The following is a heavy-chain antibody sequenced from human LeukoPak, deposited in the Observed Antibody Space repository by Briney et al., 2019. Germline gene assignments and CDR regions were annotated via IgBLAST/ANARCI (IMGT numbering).Heavy chain of an antibody. Sequence: SETLSLTCNVSGGSISNSPYYWGWIRQPPGKGLEWIGSMHYSGTTYHNPSLRSRVTISVDTSKNQFSLKLSSVTAADTAVYYCARGLIYDSSGYYLDYWGQGTLVTVSS. CDR3: ARGLIYDSSGYYLDY. J-gene: IGHJ4*02. V-gene: IGHV4-39*07. CDR2: MHYSGTT. CDR1: GGSISNSPYY. D-gene: IGHD3-22*01.